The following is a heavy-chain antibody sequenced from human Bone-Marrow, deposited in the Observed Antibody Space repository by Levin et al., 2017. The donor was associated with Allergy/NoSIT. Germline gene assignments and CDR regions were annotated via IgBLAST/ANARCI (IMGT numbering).Heavy chain of an antibody. V-gene: IGHV3-21*01. D-gene: IGHD2/OR15-2a*01. Sequence: PGGSLRLSCAASGFTFSNYGMNWVRQAPGKGLEWVSGITGSSSHLYYADSVKGRFTISRDNAKNSLYLQMNSLKAEDTAVYYCARDEKLLSFEYWGQGASVTVSS. CDR1: GFTFSNYG. J-gene: IGHJ4*02. CDR3: ARDEKLLSFEY. CDR2: ITGSSSHL.